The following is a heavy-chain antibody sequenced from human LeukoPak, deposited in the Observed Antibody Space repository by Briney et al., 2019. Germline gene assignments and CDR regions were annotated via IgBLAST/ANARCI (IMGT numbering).Heavy chain of an antibody. J-gene: IGHJ1*01. CDR1: GFTFSTYW. Sequence: VGSLRLSCAASGFTFSTYWMHWVRQAPGKGLVWVSRIKSDGGTNYADSVKGRFTISRDNAKNTVSLQMNSLRPEDTGVYYCARAPSEIGGYYPEYFRHWGQGTLVPVSS. D-gene: IGHD3-22*01. CDR2: IKSDGGT. V-gene: IGHV3-74*01. CDR3: ARAPSEIGGYYPEYFRH.